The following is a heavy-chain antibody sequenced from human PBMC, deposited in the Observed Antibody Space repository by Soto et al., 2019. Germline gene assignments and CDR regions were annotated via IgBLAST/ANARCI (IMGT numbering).Heavy chain of an antibody. D-gene: IGHD2-8*01. CDR1: GGSFTGYY. CDR3: ARGYCTNGVGESNWFDP. V-gene: IGHV4-34*01. J-gene: IGHJ5*02. Sequence: QVQLQQWGAGLLKPSETLSLTSAVYGGSFTGYYWSWIRQPPGKGLEWLGEINHSGSTNYNPALTSRVTRSVDTSKTQVSLKLGSVTAADTAVYYCARGYCTNGVGESNWFDPWGQGTLVTVSS. CDR2: INHSGST.